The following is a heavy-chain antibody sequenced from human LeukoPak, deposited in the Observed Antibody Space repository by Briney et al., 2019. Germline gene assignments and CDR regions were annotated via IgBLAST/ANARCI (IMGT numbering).Heavy chain of an antibody. CDR1: RVSFSTFY. J-gene: IGHJ4*02. CDR3: ARKLYGSDY. V-gene: IGHV4-34*01. D-gene: IGHD4-17*01. CDR2: VNHSGYT. Sequence: SETLSLTCDVSRVSFSTFYWSWFRQSPEKGLEWIGEVNHSGYTNYNPSLKGRVTISVDTSKNQFSLKLSSVTAADTAVYYCARKLYGSDYWGQGTLVTVSS.